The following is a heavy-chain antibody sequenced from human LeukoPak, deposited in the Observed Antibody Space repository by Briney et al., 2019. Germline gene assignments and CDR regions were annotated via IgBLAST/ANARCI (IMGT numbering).Heavy chain of an antibody. V-gene: IGHV1-46*01. J-gene: IGHJ4*02. Sequence: ASVKVSCKASGYTFTSYYMHWVRQAPGQGLEWMGIINPSGGSTSYAQNFQGRVTMTRDTSINTAYLDLRSLRSDDTAVYYCARVWRCADGVCPDVFESWGQGTLVIVSS. D-gene: IGHD2-8*01. CDR3: ARVWRCADGVCPDVFES. CDR1: GYTFTSYY. CDR2: INPSGGST.